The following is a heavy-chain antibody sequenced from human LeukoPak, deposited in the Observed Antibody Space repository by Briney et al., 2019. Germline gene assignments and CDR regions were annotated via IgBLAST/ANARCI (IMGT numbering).Heavy chain of an antibody. D-gene: IGHD3-10*01. Sequence: GGSLRLSCAASGFIFSTYEMNWVRQAPGKGLEWVSYITSSGHTMYYADSVRGRFTISRDNTKNSLYLQMNSLRAEDTAVYYCARYGYIGSGSYPDYWGQGTLVTVSS. CDR2: ITSSGHTM. J-gene: IGHJ4*02. V-gene: IGHV3-48*03. CDR1: GFIFSTYE. CDR3: ARYGYIGSGSYPDY.